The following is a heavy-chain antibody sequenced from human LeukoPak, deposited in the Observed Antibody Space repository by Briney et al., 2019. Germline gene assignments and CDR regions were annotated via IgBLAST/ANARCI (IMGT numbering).Heavy chain of an antibody. J-gene: IGHJ2*01. Sequence: SQTLSLTCAVSGGSPSSGGYSWSWIRQPPGTGLEWIGYIYHSGSTYYNPSLKSRVTISVDRSKNQFSLKLSSVTAADTAVYYCARDAYCGGDCYRGNWYFDLWGRGTLVTVSS. CDR1: GGSPSSGGYS. D-gene: IGHD2-21*02. CDR3: ARDAYCGGDCYRGNWYFDL. V-gene: IGHV4-30-2*01. CDR2: IYHSGST.